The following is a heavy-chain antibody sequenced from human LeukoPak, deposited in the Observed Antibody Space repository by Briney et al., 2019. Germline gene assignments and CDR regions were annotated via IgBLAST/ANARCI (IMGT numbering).Heavy chain of an antibody. CDR1: GGSISSGSYY. J-gene: IGHJ5*02. D-gene: IGHD6-13*01. Sequence: SETLSLTCTVSGGSISSGSYYWSWIRQPAGKGLEWIGRIYTSGSTNYNPSLKSRVTISVDTSKNQFSLKLSSVTAADTAVYYCAKDRIATSIMGAFDHWGQGTLATVSS. CDR3: AKDRIATSIMGAFDH. V-gene: IGHV4-61*02. CDR2: IYTSGST.